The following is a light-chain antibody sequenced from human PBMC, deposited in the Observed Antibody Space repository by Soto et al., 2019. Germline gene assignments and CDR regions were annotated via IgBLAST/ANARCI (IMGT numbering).Light chain of an antibody. CDR3: QQYGSSPT. CDR1: QSVTSGY. J-gene: IGKJ5*01. CDR2: GAS. Sequence: IVLTQSPGTLSLSPGDRATLSCRASQSVTSGYLAWYQQKPGQAPRFLISGASNRATGIPDRFSGSGSGTDFTLTISRLEPEDFAVYYCQQYGSSPTFGQGTRLEF. V-gene: IGKV3-20*01.